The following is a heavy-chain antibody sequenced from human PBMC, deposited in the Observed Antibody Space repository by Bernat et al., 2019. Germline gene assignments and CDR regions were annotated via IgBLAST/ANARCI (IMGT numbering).Heavy chain of an antibody. CDR1: GFTFSSYD. CDR3: ARGGGALLRSDYYMDD. V-gene: IGHV3-13*01. J-gene: IGHJ6*03. Sequence: EVQLVESGGGLVQPGGSLRLSCAASGFTFSSYDMHWVRQATGKGLEWVSAIGTAGDTYYPGSVKGRFTISRENAKNSLYLQMNSLRAGDTAVYYCARGGGALLRSDYYMDDWGKGTTVTVSS. D-gene: IGHD3-16*01. CDR2: IGTAGDT.